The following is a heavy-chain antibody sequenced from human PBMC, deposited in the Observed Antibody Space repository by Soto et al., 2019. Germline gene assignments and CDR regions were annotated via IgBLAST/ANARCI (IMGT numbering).Heavy chain of an antibody. CDR3: ARGISGWPDYYYYYGMXV. Sequence: SVKVSCKASGGTFSSYAISWVRQAPGQGLEWMGGIIPIFGTANYAQKFQGRVTITADESTSTAYMELSSLRSEDTAVYYCARGISGWPDYYYYYGMXVWGQGTTVTVSS. CDR1: GGTFSSYA. J-gene: IGHJ6*02. CDR2: IIPIFGTA. V-gene: IGHV1-69*13. D-gene: IGHD6-19*01.